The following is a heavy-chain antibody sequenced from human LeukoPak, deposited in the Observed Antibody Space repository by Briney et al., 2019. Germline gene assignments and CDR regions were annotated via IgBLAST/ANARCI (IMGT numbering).Heavy chain of an antibody. CDR3: ARDLRLITSRYGMAV. J-gene: IGHJ6*02. V-gene: IGHV3-48*02. CDR2: ISSSSGTI. D-gene: IGHD3-16*01. Sequence: PGGSLRLSCAASGFSFSIYSMNWVRQAPRKGLEWVSYISSSSGTIYYADSVKGRFSISRDNAKNSLYLQMNRLRDEDTAVYYCARDLRLITSRYGMAVGGQGTTVTVSS. CDR1: GFSFSIYS.